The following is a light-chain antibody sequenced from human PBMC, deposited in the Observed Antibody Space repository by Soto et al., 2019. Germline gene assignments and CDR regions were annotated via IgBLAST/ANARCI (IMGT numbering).Light chain of an antibody. J-gene: IGKJ4*01. CDR1: QGIGVY. CDR2: AAS. CDR3: QKYNSAPLT. Sequence: DIQMTQSPSSLSASFGDRVTITCRASQGIGVYLAWFQQKPGNAPELLIYAASTLQSGVPSRFSGSGSGTDFTLTISSLQPEDVATYYCQKYNSAPLTFGGGTKVDIK. V-gene: IGKV1-27*01.